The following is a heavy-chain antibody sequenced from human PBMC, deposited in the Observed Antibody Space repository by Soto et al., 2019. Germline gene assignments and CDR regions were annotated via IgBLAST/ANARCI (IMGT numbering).Heavy chain of an antibody. Sequence: GASVKVSCKSSGDSFSRSTFSWVRQARGQRLEWIGWIVVGSGNTNYAQKFQERVTITRDMSTSTAYMELSSLRSEDTAVYYCAAEETDYGGNSFDYWGQGTLVTVS. D-gene: IGHD4-17*01. J-gene: IGHJ5*01. CDR1: GDSFSRST. V-gene: IGHV1-58*01. CDR2: IVVGSGNT. CDR3: AAEETDYGGNSFDY.